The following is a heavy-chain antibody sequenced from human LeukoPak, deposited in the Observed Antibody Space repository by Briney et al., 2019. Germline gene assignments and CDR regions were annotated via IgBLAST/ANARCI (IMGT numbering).Heavy chain of an antibody. CDR2: INHSGST. V-gene: IGHV4-34*01. D-gene: IGHD3-10*01. J-gene: IGHJ6*03. CDR3: RITMVRGAPQHMDV. Sequence: SETLSLTCAVYGGSFSGYYWSWIRQPPGKGLEWIGEINHSGSTNYNPSLKRRVTISVDTSKNQFSLKLSSVTAADTAVYYCRITMVRGAPQHMDVWGKGTTVTVSS. CDR1: GGSFSGYY.